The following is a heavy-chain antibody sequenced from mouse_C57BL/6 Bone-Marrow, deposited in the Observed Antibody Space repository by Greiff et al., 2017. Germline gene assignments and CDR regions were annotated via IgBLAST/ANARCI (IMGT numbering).Heavy chain of an antibody. D-gene: IGHD2-5*01. Sequence: QVQLQQPGAELVKPGASVKMSCKASGYTFTSYWITWVKQRPGQGLEWIGDIDPGSGSTNYNEKFKSKATLTVDKSSSTAYMQLSSLTSEDSAVYSCARPYYSNFWYFYVWGTGTTVTVSS. CDR2: IDPGSGST. CDR3: ARPYYSNFWYFYV. V-gene: IGHV1-55*01. CDR1: GYTFTSYW. J-gene: IGHJ1*03.